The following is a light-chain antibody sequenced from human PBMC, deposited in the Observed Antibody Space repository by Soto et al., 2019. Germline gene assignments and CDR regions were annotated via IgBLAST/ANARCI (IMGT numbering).Light chain of an antibody. J-gene: IGKJ1*01. CDR3: QQSYSTPPT. Sequence: IQLTQSPSSLSASVGDRVTITCRASQDIAIYLAWYQQKPGEAPKLLIYAASTLHGGVPSRFSGSGSGTDFALTITSLQAEDFATYYCQQSYSTPPTFGQGTKVDI. V-gene: IGKV1-9*01. CDR2: AAS. CDR1: QDIAIY.